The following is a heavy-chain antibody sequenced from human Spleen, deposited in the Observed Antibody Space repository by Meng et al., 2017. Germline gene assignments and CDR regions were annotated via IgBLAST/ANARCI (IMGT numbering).Heavy chain of an antibody. CDR2: ISGSGGST. CDR3: AKGDYAKVGVDY. Sequence: LSLTCAASGFTFSSYAMSWVRQAPGKGLEWVSAISGSGGSTYYADSVKGRFTISRDNSKNTLYLQMNSLRAEDTAVYYCAKGDYAKVGVDYWGQGTLVTVSS. CDR1: GFTFSSYA. J-gene: IGHJ4*02. D-gene: IGHD4-17*01. V-gene: IGHV3-23*01.